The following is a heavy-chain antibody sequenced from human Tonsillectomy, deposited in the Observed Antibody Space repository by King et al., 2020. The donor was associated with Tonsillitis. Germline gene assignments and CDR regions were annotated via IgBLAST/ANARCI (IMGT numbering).Heavy chain of an antibody. J-gene: IGHJ5*01. D-gene: IGHD3-16*01. Sequence: VQLVESGGGLVQPGGSLRLSCAASGFTFSSYWMNWVRQAPGKGLEWVANIKYDGSQRLYVDSVKGRFTISRDNAKSSLYLQMNNLRAEDTAIYYCTINAGGGMRDSWGQGTLVTVSS. CDR2: IKYDGSQR. CDR3: TINAGGGMRDS. CDR1: GFTFSSYW. V-gene: IGHV3-7*03.